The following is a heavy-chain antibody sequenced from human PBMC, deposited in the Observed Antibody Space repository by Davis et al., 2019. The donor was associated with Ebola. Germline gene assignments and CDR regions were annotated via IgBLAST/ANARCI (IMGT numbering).Heavy chain of an antibody. V-gene: IGHV3-74*01. Sequence: GESLKISCAASGFTFSSYWMHWVRQAPGKGLIWVSHINSDGSSTGYADSVKGRFTISRDNSKNTLYLQMNSLRAEDTAVYYCAKNLGYFDYWGQGTLVTVSS. D-gene: IGHD2/OR15-2a*01. CDR1: GFTFSSYW. CDR2: INSDGSST. J-gene: IGHJ4*02. CDR3: AKNLGYFDY.